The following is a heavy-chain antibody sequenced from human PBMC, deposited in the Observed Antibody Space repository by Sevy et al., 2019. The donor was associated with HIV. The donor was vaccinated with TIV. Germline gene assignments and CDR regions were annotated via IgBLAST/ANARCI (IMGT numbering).Heavy chain of an antibody. V-gene: IGHV3-48*02. Sequence: GGSLRLSCVASGFTFCRYSMNWVRQAPGKGLEWVSNIGSTGPTIYYADSVKGRFTISRDNAKNSLYLQMNSLREEDTAVYYCARPGSGWIESDSWGQGTLVTVSS. CDR1: GFTFCRYS. D-gene: IGHD6-19*01. CDR2: IGSTGPTI. CDR3: ARPGSGWIESDS. J-gene: IGHJ5*02.